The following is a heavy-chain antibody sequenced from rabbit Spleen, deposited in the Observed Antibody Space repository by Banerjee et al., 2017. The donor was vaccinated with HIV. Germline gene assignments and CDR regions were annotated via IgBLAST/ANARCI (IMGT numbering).Heavy chain of an antibody. CDR2: IYAGSSGTT. CDR3: ARRNSGEAGYGYEL. Sequence: QEQLVESGGGLVKPEGSLKLSCKASGFDLSSSYFMCWVRQAPGKGPEWIACIYAGSSGTTYYASWAKGRFAISKASSTTVTLQMTRLTSADTATYFCARRNSGEAGYGYELWGPGTLVTVS. D-gene: IGHD6-1*01. V-gene: IGHV1S45*01. CDR1: GFDLSSSYF. J-gene: IGHJ4*01.